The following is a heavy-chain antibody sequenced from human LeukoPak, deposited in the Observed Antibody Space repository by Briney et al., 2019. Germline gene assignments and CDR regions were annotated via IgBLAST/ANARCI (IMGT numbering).Heavy chain of an antibody. V-gene: IGHV1-46*01. Sequence: ASVKVSCKASGYTFTSYYMHWVRQAPGQGLEWMGIINPSGGSTSYAQKFQGRVTMTRDMSTSTVYMELSSLRSEDTAVYYCARAAGTPLRDYYYYYYYMDVWGKGTTVTVSS. J-gene: IGHJ6*03. CDR2: INPSGGST. CDR3: ARAAGTPLRDYYYYYYYMDV. D-gene: IGHD1-1*01. CDR1: GYTFTSYY.